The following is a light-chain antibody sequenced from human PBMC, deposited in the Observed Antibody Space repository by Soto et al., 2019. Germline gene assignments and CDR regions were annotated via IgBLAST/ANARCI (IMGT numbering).Light chain of an antibody. J-gene: IGKJ1*01. CDR1: QSVSSN. V-gene: IGKV3-15*01. CDR2: GAL. CDR3: QQYNDWPLT. Sequence: LSVSPCERVTLSCRASQSVSSNLAWYQQKPGQAPSLLIYGALTRATGIPARFSGTGSGTEFTLTISSLQSEDFALYYCQQYNDWPLTFGQGTKVDIK.